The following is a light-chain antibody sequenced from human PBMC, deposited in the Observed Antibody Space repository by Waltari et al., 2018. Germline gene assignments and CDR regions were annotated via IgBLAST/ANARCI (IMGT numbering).Light chain of an antibody. J-gene: IGKJ1*01. V-gene: IGKV1-5*03. Sequence: DIQMTQSLSTLSASVGSRVIITCRASQSINTWLAWYQQKPGKAPRVLIYRASSLETGVPSRFSGSGSGTEFTLTISGLQPDDFATYYCQQYNSYSTFGQGTRVEIK. CDR1: QSINTW. CDR3: QQYNSYST. CDR2: RAS.